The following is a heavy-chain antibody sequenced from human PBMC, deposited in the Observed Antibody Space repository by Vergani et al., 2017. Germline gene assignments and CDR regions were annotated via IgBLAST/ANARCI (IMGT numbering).Heavy chain of an antibody. CDR2: VYHSGST. J-gene: IGHJ3*02. Sequence: QVQLQESGPGLVKPPGTLSLTCTVSGGSISNNNWWSWVRQPPGKGLEWIGEVYHSGSTNYNPSLKSRVTISVDKSKNQISLKLWSVTAADTAVYYCVRQWKLQGDFDNWGQGTMVTVSS. CDR3: VRQWKLQGDFDN. D-gene: IGHD3-16*01. CDR1: GGSISNNNW. V-gene: IGHV4-4*03.